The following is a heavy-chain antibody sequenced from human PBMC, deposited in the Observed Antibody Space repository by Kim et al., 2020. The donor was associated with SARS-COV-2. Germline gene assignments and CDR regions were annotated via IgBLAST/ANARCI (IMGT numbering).Heavy chain of an antibody. CDR3: ARGDGLINYDILTGYSCYFDS. D-gene: IGHD3-9*01. V-gene: IGHV1-18*01. Sequence: ASVKVSCKTSGYTFASYGITWVRQAPGQGPEWMGWISAYNDNTNYAQKFQGRVTMTTDISTSTVYMELRSLRSDDTAVYYCARGDGLINYDILTGYSCYFDSWGQGTLVTVSS. CDR1: GYTFASYG. J-gene: IGHJ4*02. CDR2: ISAYNDNT.